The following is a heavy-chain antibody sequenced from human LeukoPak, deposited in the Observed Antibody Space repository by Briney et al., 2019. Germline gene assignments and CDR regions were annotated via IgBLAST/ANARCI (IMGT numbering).Heavy chain of an antibody. CDR1: GGSISSGDYY. Sequence: PSQTLSLTCTVSGGSISSGDYYWSWIRQPPGKGLEWIGYIYYSGSTYYNPSLKSRVTISVDTSKNQFSLKLSSVTAADTAVYYCARVPPGASTVTTFTMDDAFDIWGQGTMVTVSS. V-gene: IGHV4-30-4*01. CDR2: IYYSGST. D-gene: IGHD4-17*01. J-gene: IGHJ3*02. CDR3: ARVPPGASTVTTFTMDDAFDI.